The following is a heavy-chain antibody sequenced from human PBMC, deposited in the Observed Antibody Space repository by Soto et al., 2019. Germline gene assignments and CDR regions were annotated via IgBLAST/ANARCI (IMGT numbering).Heavy chain of an antibody. CDR1: GFTFSSYA. CDR2: ISGSGGST. J-gene: IGHJ6*02. CDR3: AKFTYYDFWSGYPLDYYGMDA. D-gene: IGHD3-3*01. V-gene: IGHV3-23*01. Sequence: GGSLRLSCAASGFTFSSYAMSWVRQAPGKGLEWVSAISGSGGSTYYADSVKGRFTISRDNSKNTLYLQMNSLRAEDTAVYYCAKFTYYDFWSGYPLDYYGMDAWGQGTTVTVSS.